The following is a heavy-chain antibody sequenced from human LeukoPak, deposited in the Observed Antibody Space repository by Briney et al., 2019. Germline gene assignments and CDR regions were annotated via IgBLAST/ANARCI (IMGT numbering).Heavy chain of an antibody. CDR1: GGSISSYY. V-gene: IGHV4-59*12. Sequence: PSETLSLTCTVSGGSISSYYWSWIRQPPGKGLEWIGSIYYSGSTYYNPSLKSRVTISVDTSKNQFSLKLSSVTAADTAVYYCAIYYGMDVWGQGTTVTVSS. CDR2: IYYSGST. CDR3: AIYYGMDV. J-gene: IGHJ6*02.